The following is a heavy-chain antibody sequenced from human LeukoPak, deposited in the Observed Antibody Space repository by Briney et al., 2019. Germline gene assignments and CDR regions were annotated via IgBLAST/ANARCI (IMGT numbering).Heavy chain of an antibody. CDR2: IWYDGSNK. CDR3: AKGIRFPPNENYFNY. D-gene: IGHD3-3*01. Sequence: GGSLRLSCATSGFTFNRFGMHWVRQAPGKGLEWVAVIWYDGSNKDYADSVKGRFTISRDNSKNTLYLLINSLRAEDTAVYYCAKGIRFPPNENYFNYWGQGTLVTVSS. CDR1: GFTFNRFG. V-gene: IGHV3-33*06. J-gene: IGHJ4*02.